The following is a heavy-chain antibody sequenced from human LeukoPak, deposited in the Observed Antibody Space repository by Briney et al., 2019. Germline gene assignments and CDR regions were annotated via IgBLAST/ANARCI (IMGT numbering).Heavy chain of an antibody. CDR2: ISRSGGST. CDR3: AKVPRITIFGVVPGYCMDV. J-gene: IGHJ6*03. CDR1: GFTFSSYA. Sequence: GGSLRLSCAASGFTFSSYAMSWVRQAPGKGLEWVSAISRSGGSTYYADSVKGRFTISRDNSKNTLYLQMNSLRAEDTAVYYCAKVPRITIFGVVPGYCMDVWGKGTTVTVSS. D-gene: IGHD3-3*01. V-gene: IGHV3-23*01.